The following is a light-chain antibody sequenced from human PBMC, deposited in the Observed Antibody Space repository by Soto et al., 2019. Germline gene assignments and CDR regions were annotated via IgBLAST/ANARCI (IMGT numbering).Light chain of an antibody. V-gene: IGKV3-20*01. CDR3: QQYGRSPLLYT. Sequence: EIVLTQSPGTLSLSPGEGATLSCRASQSITSNYLAWYQQRPGQAPRLLIYGASTRAAGVPARFSGSGSGTDFTLTITSLEPEDFAVYYCQQYGRSPLLYTFGQGTKLGVK. CDR1: QSITSNY. CDR2: GAS. J-gene: IGKJ2*01.